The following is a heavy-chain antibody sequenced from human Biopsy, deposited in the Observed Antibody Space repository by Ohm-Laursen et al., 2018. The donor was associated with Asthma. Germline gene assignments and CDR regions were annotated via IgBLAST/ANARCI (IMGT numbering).Heavy chain of an antibody. CDR2: IYYSGST. CDR3: ARDRSYSGSAGFGHYYGMDV. D-gene: IGHD5-12*01. V-gene: IGHV4-31*03. CDR1: GDSISSRGGHY. J-gene: IGHJ6*02. Sequence: TLSLTCIVSGDSISSRGGHYWSWIRQHPGKGLEWIGYIYYSGSTYYNPSLKSRVTISVDTSKNQFSLKVRSVTAADTAVYYCARDRSYSGSAGFGHYYGMDVWGQGTMVTVSS.